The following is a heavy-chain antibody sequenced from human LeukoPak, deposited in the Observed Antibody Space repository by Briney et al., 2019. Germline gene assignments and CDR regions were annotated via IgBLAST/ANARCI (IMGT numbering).Heavy chain of an antibody. V-gene: IGHV3-48*01. Sequence: GGSLRLSCAASGFSFSSYTMNWVRQAPGKGLEWLSYIRIPTGALYYADSVKGRFTISRDNAKNSPYLQMNNLRAEDTAVYYCVRGKLVYYYDNSGYFDSWGRGTLVTVSS. D-gene: IGHD3-22*01. CDR2: IRIPTGAL. CDR1: GFSFSSYT. CDR3: VRGKLVYYYDNSGYFDS. J-gene: IGHJ4*02.